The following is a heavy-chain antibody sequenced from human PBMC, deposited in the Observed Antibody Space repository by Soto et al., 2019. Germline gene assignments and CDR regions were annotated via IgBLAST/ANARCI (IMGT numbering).Heavy chain of an antibody. CDR2: IKQDGSDK. D-gene: IGHD2-2*01. CDR3: ARGPDCDGNSCYAYYFES. CDR1: GFIFSSYC. V-gene: IGHV3-7*03. J-gene: IGHJ4*02. Sequence: XGSLRLSCTASGFIFSSYCMSWVRQAPGKGLEWVANIKQDGSDKHLVDSIRGRFTISRDNAKISLFLQMDNLRVEDTAVYYCARGPDCDGNSCYAYYFESWGQGAPVTVSS.